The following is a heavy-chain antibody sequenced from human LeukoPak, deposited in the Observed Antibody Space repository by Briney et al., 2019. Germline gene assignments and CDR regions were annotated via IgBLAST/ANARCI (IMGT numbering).Heavy chain of an antibody. D-gene: IGHD3-3*01. CDR1: GFTVSSNY. J-gene: IGHJ3*02. V-gene: IGHV3-66*01. Sequence: GGSLRLSCAASGFTVSSNYMSWVRQAPGKGLEWVSVLYSGGDTYYADSVKGRFTISRDNSKNTLYLQLNSLRAEDTAVYYCARSYDFWSGADAFDIWGQGTMVTVSS. CDR2: LYSGGDT. CDR3: ARSYDFWSGADAFDI.